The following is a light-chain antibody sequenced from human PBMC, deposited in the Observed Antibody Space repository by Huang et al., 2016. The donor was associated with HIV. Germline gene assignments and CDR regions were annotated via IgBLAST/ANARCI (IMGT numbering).Light chain of an antibody. V-gene: IGKV3-20*01. CDR1: QSVSSSY. CDR3: QQYGSSPPIT. CDR2: GAS. J-gene: IGKJ5*01. Sequence: EIVLTQSPGTLSLSPGERATLSCRASQSVSSSYLAWYQQKPGQAPRRLIYGASSRATGIPERFSGSGSGTDFTLTISRLEPEDFAVYYCQQYGSSPPITFGQGTRLEIK.